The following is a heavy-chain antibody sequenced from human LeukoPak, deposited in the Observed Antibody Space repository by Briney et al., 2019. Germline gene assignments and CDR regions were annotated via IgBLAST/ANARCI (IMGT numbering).Heavy chain of an antibody. Sequence: PGGSLRLSCAASGFTFTTYSMNWVRQAPGKGLEWVSSITSSSTSMYYADSVKGRFTISRDNAKNSLYLQMNSLRAEDTAVYYCARYYYDSSGYYYVTHNWFDPWGQGTLVTVSS. V-gene: IGHV3-21*01. CDR3: ARYYYDSSGYYYVTHNWFDP. CDR2: ITSSSTSM. D-gene: IGHD3-22*01. J-gene: IGHJ5*02. CDR1: GFTFTTYS.